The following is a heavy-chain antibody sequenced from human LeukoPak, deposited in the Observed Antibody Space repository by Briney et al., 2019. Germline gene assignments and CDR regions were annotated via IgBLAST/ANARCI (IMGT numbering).Heavy chain of an antibody. J-gene: IGHJ4*02. CDR1: GFTFSSYA. Sequence: GGSLRLSCAASGFTFSSYAMSWVRQAPGKGLEWDSAISSSGDITFYADFVKGRFTISRDNSRYTLYLQMNSLRAEDAAMYYCAKDRPNYHESNGHYYRRNGDYWGQGTLVTVSS. D-gene: IGHD3-22*01. V-gene: IGHV3-23*01. CDR2: ISSSGDIT. CDR3: AKDRPNYHESNGHYYRRNGDY.